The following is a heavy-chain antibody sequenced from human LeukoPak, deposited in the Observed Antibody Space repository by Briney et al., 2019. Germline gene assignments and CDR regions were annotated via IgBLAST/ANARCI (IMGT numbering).Heavy chain of an antibody. CDR3: AKDTEALIAAAGYFDY. Sequence: PGGSLRLSCAASGFTFDDYAMHWVRQAPGKGLEWVSGISWNSGSIGYADSVKGRFTISRDNAKNSLYLQMNSLRAEDMALYYCAKDTEALIAAAGYFDYWGQGTLVTVSS. D-gene: IGHD6-13*01. CDR1: GFTFDDYA. CDR2: ISWNSGSI. V-gene: IGHV3-9*03. J-gene: IGHJ4*02.